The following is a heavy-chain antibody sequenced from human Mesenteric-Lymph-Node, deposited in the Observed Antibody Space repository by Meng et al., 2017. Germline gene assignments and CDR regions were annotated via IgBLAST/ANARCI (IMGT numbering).Heavy chain of an antibody. CDR2: IKQDGSEK. V-gene: IGHV3-7*01. Sequence: GESLKISCTASGFTFGDYAMSWVRQAPGKGLEWVANIKQDGSEKYYVDSVKGRFTISRDNAKNSLYLQMNSLRAEDTAVYYCARDDSNYYDSSGYYQYFDYWGQGTLVTVSS. D-gene: IGHD3-22*01. CDR3: ARDDSNYYDSSGYYQYFDY. J-gene: IGHJ4*02. CDR1: GFTFGDYA.